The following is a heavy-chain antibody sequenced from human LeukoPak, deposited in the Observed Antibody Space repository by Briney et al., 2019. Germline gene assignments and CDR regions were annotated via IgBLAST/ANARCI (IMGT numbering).Heavy chain of an antibody. V-gene: IGHV4-59*01. D-gene: IGHD2-2*03. Sequence: SETLSLTCTVSGGSISSYYWSWIRQPPGKGLEWIGYIYYSGNTNYNPSLKSRVTISVDTSKSQFSLKLSSVTAADTAVYYCARDGFYYYYGMDVWGQGTTVTVSS. CDR1: GGSISSYY. CDR3: ARDGFYYYYGMDV. J-gene: IGHJ6*02. CDR2: IYYSGNT.